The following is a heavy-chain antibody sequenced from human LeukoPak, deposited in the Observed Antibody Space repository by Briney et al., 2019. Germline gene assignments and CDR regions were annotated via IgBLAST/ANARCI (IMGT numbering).Heavy chain of an antibody. Sequence: SETLSLTCTVSGGSISSSSYYWGWIRQPPGKGLEWIGSIYYSGSTYYNPSLKSRVTISVDTSKNQFSLKLGSVTAADTAVYYCARDYNYYDSSGYSAGFDPWGQGTLVTVSS. D-gene: IGHD3-22*01. V-gene: IGHV4-39*07. CDR1: GGSISSSSYY. CDR2: IYYSGST. CDR3: ARDYNYYDSSGYSAGFDP. J-gene: IGHJ5*02.